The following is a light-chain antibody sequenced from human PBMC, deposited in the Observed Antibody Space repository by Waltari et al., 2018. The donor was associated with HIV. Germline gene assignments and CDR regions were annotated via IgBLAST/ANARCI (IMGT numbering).Light chain of an antibody. J-gene: IGKJ3*01. V-gene: IGKV3-15*01. CDR3: QQYNNWPGIT. Sequence: EIVMTQSPVTLSMSPGERANLSCRASQRVSTNLAWYQQKPGQAPRLLIYGASTGATGIPASFSGSGSGTEFTLTISGLQSEDFAVYYCQQYNNWPGITFGPGTKVDIK. CDR2: GAS. CDR1: QRVSTN.